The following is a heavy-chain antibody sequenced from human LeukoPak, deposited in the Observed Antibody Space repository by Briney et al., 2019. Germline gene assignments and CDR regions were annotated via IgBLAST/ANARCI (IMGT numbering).Heavy chain of an antibody. CDR3: AGAPRWPLDY. V-gene: IGHV3-30*03. CDR1: GFTFSSYG. J-gene: IGHJ4*02. Sequence: GGSLRLSCAASGFTFSSYGMHWVRQAPGKGLEWVAVISYDGSNKYYADSVKGRFTISRDNSQNTLYLQMNSLRAEDTAVYCCAGAPRWPLDYWGQGTLVTVSS. D-gene: IGHD5-24*01. CDR2: ISYDGSNK.